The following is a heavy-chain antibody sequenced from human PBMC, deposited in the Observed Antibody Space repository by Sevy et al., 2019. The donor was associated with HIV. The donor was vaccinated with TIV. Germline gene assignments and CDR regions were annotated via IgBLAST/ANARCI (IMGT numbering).Heavy chain of an antibody. CDR1: GFTFSSYS. CDR3: ARIGDRYRIYYDYYMDV. V-gene: IGHV3-21*01. Sequence: GGSLRLSCAASGFTFSSYSMNWVRQAPGKGLEWVSSISGSSSYIYYADSVKGRFTISRDNAKNSLYLQMNSLRAEDTAVYYCARIGDRYRIYYDYYMDVWGKGTTVTVSS. J-gene: IGHJ6*03. D-gene: IGHD3-10*01. CDR2: ISGSSSYI.